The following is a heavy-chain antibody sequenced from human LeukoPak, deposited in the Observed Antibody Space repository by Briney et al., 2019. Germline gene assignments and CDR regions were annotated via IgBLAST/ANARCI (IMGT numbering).Heavy chain of an antibody. CDR3: ARDGLKNLYNWFDP. J-gene: IGHJ5*02. CDR2: INHSGST. D-gene: IGHD3/OR15-3a*01. V-gene: IGHV4-34*01. CDR1: GGSFSGYY. Sequence: PSQTLSLTCAVYGGSFSGYYRSWIRQPPRKGQEWIGEINHSGSTNYNPSLKSRVTISVDTSKNQFSLKLSSVTAADTAVYYCARDGLKNLYNWFDPWGQGTLVTVSS.